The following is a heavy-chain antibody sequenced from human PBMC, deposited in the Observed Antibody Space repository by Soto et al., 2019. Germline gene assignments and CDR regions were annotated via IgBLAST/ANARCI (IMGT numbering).Heavy chain of an antibody. V-gene: IGHV4-34*01. D-gene: IGHD3-22*01. CDR2: ISYSGRT. CDR1: GGSFTGYV. J-gene: IGHJ4*02. CDR3: ARGYGYFRQ. Sequence: SETLCLTCDVSGGSFTGYVCNWIRQSPGKGLEWIGEISYSGRTSYNPSLKPRVTVSVDTARTQFSLNLTSVTDADTAFYYCARGYGYFRQWGQGVLVT.